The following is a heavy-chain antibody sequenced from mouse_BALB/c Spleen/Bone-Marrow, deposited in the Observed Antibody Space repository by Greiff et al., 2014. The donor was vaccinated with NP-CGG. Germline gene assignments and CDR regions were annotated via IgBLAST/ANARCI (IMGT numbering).Heavy chain of an antibody. CDR3: ARTYGDSPYFYGMDY. Sequence: VKLVESGAELVKPGTSVKLSCKTSGYTFTSYWMHWVKQRPGQGLEWIGEINPSNGRTNYNEKFKNKATPTVDKSSSTAYMQLSSLTSEDSAVYFCARTYGDSPYFYGMDYWGRGTSVTVSS. CDR1: GYTFTSYW. D-gene: IGHD2-13*01. V-gene: IGHV1S81*02. CDR2: INPSNGRT. J-gene: IGHJ4*01.